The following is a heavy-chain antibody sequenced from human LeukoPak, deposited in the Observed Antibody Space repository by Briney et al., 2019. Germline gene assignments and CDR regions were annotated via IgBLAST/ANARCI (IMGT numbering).Heavy chain of an antibody. V-gene: IGHV3-30*04. CDR1: GVTLSNYA. J-gene: IGHJ4*02. Sequence: GGSLRLSCTASGVTLSNYAMHWVRRPPGRGLEWVAVISFDGTNKYYGDSVEGRFSVSRDNSKNTLYLQMNSLRPDDTAMYYCATDYGDYEPTDYWGQGTLVTVSS. CDR2: ISFDGTNK. CDR3: ATDYGDYEPTDY. D-gene: IGHD4-17*01.